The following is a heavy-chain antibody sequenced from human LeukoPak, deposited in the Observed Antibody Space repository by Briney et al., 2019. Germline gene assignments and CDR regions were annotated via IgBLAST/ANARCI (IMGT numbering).Heavy chain of an antibody. V-gene: IGHV3-74*01. CDR1: GFTFSSYW. Sequence: PGGSLRLSCAASGFTFSSYWMHWVRQAPGKGLVWVSRINSDGSSTSYADSVKGRFTISRDNAKNTLYLQMNSLRAEDTAVYYCARVKYDSSGQLFDYWGQGTLVTVSS. D-gene: IGHD3-22*01. J-gene: IGHJ4*02. CDR3: ARVKYDSSGQLFDY. CDR2: INSDGSST.